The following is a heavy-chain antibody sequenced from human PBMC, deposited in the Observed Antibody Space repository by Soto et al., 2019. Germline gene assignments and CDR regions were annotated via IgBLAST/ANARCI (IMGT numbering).Heavy chain of an antibody. J-gene: IGHJ4*02. V-gene: IGHV3-30*18. CDR1: GFTFSSYG. CDR3: AKVPLKRYSSGWYETPTDY. Sequence: QVQLVESGGGVVQPGRSLRLSCAASGFTFSSYGMHWVRQAPGKGLEWVAVISYDGSNKYYADSVKGRFTISRDNSKNTLYLQMNSLRAEDTAVYYCAKVPLKRYSSGWYETPTDYWGQGTLVTVSS. D-gene: IGHD6-19*01. CDR2: ISYDGSNK.